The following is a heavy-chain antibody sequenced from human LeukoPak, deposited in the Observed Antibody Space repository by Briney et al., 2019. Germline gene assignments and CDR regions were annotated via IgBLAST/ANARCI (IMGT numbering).Heavy chain of an antibody. CDR2: ISGSGGST. Sequence: PGGSLRLSCAAPGFTFSIYAMSWVRQAPGKGLEWVSAISGSGGSTYYADSVKGRFTISRDNSKNTLYLQMNSLRAEDTAVYYCLKLRVLVTAVVPPDSDYWGQGTLVTVSS. CDR1: GFTFSIYA. V-gene: IGHV3-23*01. D-gene: IGHD2-21*02. CDR3: LKLRVLVTAVVPPDSDY. J-gene: IGHJ4*02.